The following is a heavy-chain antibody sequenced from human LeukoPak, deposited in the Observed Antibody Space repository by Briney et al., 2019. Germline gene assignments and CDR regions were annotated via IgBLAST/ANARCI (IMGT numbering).Heavy chain of an antibody. CDR1: GASVSSDY. J-gene: IGHJ4*02. D-gene: IGHD3-10*01. Sequence: SETLSLPCSVSGASVSSDYWNWIRPSPGRGLEWIGYTHYRGDINYNPSLKSRLTMSVDASSNQVSLKLSSVTAADAAVYYCGRNLGSGSDHWGQGTLVTVSS. V-gene: IGHV4-59*02. CDR3: GRNLGSGSDH. CDR2: THYRGDI.